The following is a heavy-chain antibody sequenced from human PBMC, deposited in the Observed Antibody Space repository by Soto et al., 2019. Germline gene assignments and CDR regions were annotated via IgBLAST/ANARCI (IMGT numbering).Heavy chain of an antibody. D-gene: IGHD3-10*01. CDR2: IDPSDSYT. V-gene: IGHV5-10-1*01. J-gene: IGHJ6*02. Sequence: PGESLKXXXXGXXYXXTSXXXXWVRQMPGKGLEWMGRIDPSDSYTKYSPSFQGHVTISADKSISTAYLQWSSLKASDTAMYYCARRGIDYGGMDVWGQGAAVTVSS. CDR3: ARRGIDYGGMDV. CDR1: XYXXTSXX.